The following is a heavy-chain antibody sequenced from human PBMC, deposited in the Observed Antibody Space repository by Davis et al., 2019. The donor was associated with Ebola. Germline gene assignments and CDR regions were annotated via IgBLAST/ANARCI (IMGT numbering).Heavy chain of an antibody. CDR3: ARGRWSWVYYFDY. J-gene: IGHJ4*02. V-gene: IGHV3-33*01. CDR1: GFTFSSYG. Sequence: PGGSLRLSCAASGFTFSSYGMHWVRQAPGKGLEWVAVIWYDGSNKYYADSVKGRFTISRDNSKNTLYLQMNSLRAEDTAVYYCARGRWSWVYYFDYWGQGTLVTVSS. D-gene: IGHD2-21*01. CDR2: IWYDGSNK.